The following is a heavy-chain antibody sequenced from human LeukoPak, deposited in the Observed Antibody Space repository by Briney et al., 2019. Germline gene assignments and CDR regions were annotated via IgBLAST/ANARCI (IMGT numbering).Heavy chain of an antibody. CDR1: GFTFSTYW. J-gene: IGHJ4*02. D-gene: IGHD2-15*01. Sequence: PGGSLRLSCAASGFTFSTYWMHWVRQAPGKGLVWVSRINSDGSSTSYADSVKGRFTISRDNAKNTLYLQMNSLRAEDTAVYYCARTLGYCSGGTCYGLGYWGQGTLVTVSS. CDR2: INSDGSST. V-gene: IGHV3-74*01. CDR3: ARTLGYCSGGTCYGLGY.